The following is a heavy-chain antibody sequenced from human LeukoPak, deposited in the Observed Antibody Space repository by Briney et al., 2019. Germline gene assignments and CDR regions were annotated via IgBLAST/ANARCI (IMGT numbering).Heavy chain of an antibody. V-gene: IGHV4-34*01. D-gene: IGHD2-21*01. J-gene: IGHJ4*02. CDR1: GGSFSGYY. CDR2: INHSGST. Sequence: PSETLSLTCAVSGGSFSGYYWSWIRQPPGKGLEWIGEINHSGSTNSYQSLKRQGTISVDTSKNQFPLKLRSVTAAYTAVYYCASSLGIVGYWGQGTLVTVSS. CDR3: ASSLGIVGY.